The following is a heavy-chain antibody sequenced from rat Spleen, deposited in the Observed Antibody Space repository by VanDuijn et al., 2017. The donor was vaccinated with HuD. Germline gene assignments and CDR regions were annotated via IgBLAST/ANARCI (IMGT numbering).Heavy chain of an antibody. CDR3: SRDRGITMMVPLMDA. D-gene: IGHD1-12*03. CDR2: MRYDGDT. CDR1: GFSLTGNN. Sequence: QVQLKESGPGLVQPSQTLSLTCTVSGFSLTGNNIYWVRQPPGKGLEWMGRMRYDGDTSYNSTLKSRLSISRDISKSQVFLKMNSLQTEDTATYYCSRDRGITMMVPLMDAWGQGASVTVSS. J-gene: IGHJ4*01. V-gene: IGHV2S30*01.